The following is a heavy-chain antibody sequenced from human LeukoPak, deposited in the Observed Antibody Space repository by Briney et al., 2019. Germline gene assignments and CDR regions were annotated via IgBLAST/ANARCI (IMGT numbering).Heavy chain of an antibody. CDR1: GGSISSYY. Sequence: PSETLSLTCTVSGGSISSYYWGWIRQPPGKGLEWIGTIYYSGTTYYNPSLKSPVTISVDTSKNQFSLKLTSVTAADTAVYYCARQEYSNSYFDHWGRGTLVTVSS. J-gene: IGHJ4*02. D-gene: IGHD6-6*01. V-gene: IGHV4-39*01. CDR2: IYYSGTT. CDR3: ARQEYSNSYFDH.